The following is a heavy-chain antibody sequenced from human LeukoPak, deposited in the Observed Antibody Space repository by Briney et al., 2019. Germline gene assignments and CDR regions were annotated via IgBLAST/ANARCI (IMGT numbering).Heavy chain of an antibody. D-gene: IGHD3-3*01. CDR3: AKGVYDFWSGPGMDV. CDR1: GFTFSSYG. V-gene: IGHV3-30*18. J-gene: IGHJ6*02. Sequence: PGGSLRLSCAASGFTFSSYGMHWVRQAPGKGLEWVAVISYDGSNKYYADSVKGRFTISRDNSKNTLYLQMNSLRAEDTAVYYCAKGVYDFWSGPGMDVWGQGTTVTVSS. CDR2: ISYDGSNK.